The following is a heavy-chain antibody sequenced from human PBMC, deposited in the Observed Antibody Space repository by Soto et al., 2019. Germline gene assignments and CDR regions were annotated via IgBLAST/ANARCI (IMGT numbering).Heavy chain of an antibody. CDR2: ISAYNGNT. V-gene: IGHV1-18*04. J-gene: IGHJ3*02. CDR3: ARGRPHDAFDI. Sequence: ASVKVSGKASGYTVTSYGISWVRQAPGQGLEWMGGISAYNGNTNYAQKLQGRVTMTTDTSTRTAYMELRSLRSDDTAVYYCARGRPHDAFDIWGQGTMVTVSS. CDR1: GYTVTSYG.